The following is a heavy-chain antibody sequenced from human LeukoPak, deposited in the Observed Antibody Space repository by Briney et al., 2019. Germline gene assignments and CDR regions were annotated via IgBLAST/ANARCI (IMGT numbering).Heavy chain of an antibody. CDR1: GFTFSTYG. D-gene: IGHD3/OR15-3a*01. CDR3: ARQTGSGLFILP. J-gene: IGHJ4*02. CDR2: IYYSGNT. V-gene: IGHV4-39*01. Sequence: GTLRLSCVASGFTFSTYGMSWIRQPPGKGLEWIGSIYYSGNTYYNASLKSQVSISIDTSKNQFSLRLTSVTAADTAVYYCARQTGSGLFILPGGQGTLVTVSS.